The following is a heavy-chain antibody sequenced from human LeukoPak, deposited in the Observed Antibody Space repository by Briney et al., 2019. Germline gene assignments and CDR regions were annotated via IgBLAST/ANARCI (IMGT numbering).Heavy chain of an antibody. V-gene: IGHV1-18*01. CDR2: ISGYYGNT. CDR3: TRDPAHEEVRGIFIPYFDC. J-gene: IGHJ4*02. D-gene: IGHD3-10*01. Sequence: GASVKVSCKASGYTFTSYGISWVRQAPGQGLEWMGWISGYYGNTDSAQNLQGRVTMTTDTSTSAAYMELRSLRADDTAMYYCTRDPAHEEVRGIFIPYFDCWGQGTLVTVSS. CDR1: GYTFTSYG.